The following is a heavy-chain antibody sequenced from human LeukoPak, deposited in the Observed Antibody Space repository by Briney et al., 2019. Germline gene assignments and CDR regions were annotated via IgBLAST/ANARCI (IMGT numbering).Heavy chain of an antibody. V-gene: IGHV3-21*01. D-gene: IGHD3-10*01. CDR3: ARDGPYGSGSPNWFDP. CDR1: GFTFSSYS. J-gene: IGHJ5*02. Sequence: PGGSLRLSCAASGFTFSSYSMNWVRQAPGKGLEWVSPISSSSSYIYYADSVKGRFTISRDNAKNSLYLQMNSLRAEDTAVYYCARDGPYGSGSPNWFDPWGQGTLVTVSS. CDR2: ISSSSSYI.